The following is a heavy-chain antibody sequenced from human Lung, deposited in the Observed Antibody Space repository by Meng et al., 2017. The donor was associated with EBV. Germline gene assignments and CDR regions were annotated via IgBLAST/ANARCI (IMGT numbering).Heavy chain of an antibody. CDR2: ISAYNGNT. D-gene: IGHD1-26*01. CDR1: GYTIPNYG. V-gene: IGHV1-18*01. CDR3: ARVEVGITSGDY. Sequence: QVQLVQSRGGVKKPGASVKVSCKASGYTIPNYGITWVRQAPGQVLEWMGWISAYNGNTNYAQTLQGRLTMTTDTSTSTAYMELGSLRSDDTAVYYCARVEVGITSGDYWGQGTLVTVSS. J-gene: IGHJ4*02.